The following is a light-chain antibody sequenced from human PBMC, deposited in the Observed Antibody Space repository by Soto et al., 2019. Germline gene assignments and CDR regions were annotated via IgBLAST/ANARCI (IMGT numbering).Light chain of an antibody. V-gene: IGKV3-15*01. CDR1: QSASTN. J-gene: IGKJ5*01. CDR2: GAS. CDR3: QHYNSWPRIA. Sequence: EIVLTQSPVTLSVSPGERATLFCRASQSASTNLAWYQHKPGQAPRLLIYGASTRATAIPARFSGSGSGKEFTLTINSLESEDFAFYYCQHYNSWPRIAFGQGSRLEIK.